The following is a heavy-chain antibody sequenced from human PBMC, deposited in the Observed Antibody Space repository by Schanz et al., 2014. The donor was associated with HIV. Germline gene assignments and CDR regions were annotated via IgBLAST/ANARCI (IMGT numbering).Heavy chain of an antibody. CDR2: ISYDGNNK. J-gene: IGHJ4*02. V-gene: IGHV3-30-3*02. D-gene: IGHD2-2*01. CDR3: AKVGRIYSTTWIDY. Sequence: QVQLVESGGGVVRPGRSLRLSCAGPGITFSNYAIHWVRQAPGKGLEWVAVISYDGNNKYYADSVKGRFTISRDNSKNTLYLQMNSLRAEDTAVYYCAKVGRIYSTTWIDYWGQGTLVTVSS. CDR1: GITFSNYA.